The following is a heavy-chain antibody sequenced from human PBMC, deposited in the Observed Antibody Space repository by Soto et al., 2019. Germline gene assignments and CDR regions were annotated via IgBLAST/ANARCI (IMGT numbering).Heavy chain of an antibody. CDR3: ALTGTPFDY. D-gene: IGHD1-20*01. Sequence: PGESLKISCQCSGYTFSNFWIGWVRQLPGKGLEWMGIIYPGDSDTRYSPSFQGQVTISADKSISTAYLQWSSLKASDTAMYYCALTGTPFDYWGQVTLVTVSS. CDR1: GYTFSNFW. J-gene: IGHJ4*02. CDR2: IYPGDSDT. V-gene: IGHV5-51*01.